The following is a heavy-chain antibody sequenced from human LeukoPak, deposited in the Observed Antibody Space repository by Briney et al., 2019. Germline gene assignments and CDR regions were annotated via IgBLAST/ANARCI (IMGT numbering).Heavy chain of an antibody. CDR3: ARDLRDAIVVVTAIPSDASDI. V-gene: IGHV3-74*01. CDR1: GFTFSSYW. Sequence: GGSLRLSCAASGFTFSSYWMHWVRQAPGKGLVWVSRINSDGSSTSYADSVKGRFTISRDNAKNTLYLQMNSLRAEDTAVYYCARDLRDAIVVVTAIPSDASDIWGQGTMVTVSS. CDR2: INSDGSST. J-gene: IGHJ3*02. D-gene: IGHD2-21*02.